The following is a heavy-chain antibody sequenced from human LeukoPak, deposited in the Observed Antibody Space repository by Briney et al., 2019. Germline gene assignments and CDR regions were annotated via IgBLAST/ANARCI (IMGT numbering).Heavy chain of an antibody. V-gene: IGHV3-74*01. CDR3: AKANGDQGELVYYFDY. Sequence: QSGGSLRLSCVASGNYWMHWVRQAPGKGLVWVSHINSDGSWTSYADSVKGRFTISRDNSKNTLYLQMNSLRAEDTAVYYCAKANGDQGELVYYFDYWGQGTLVTVSS. D-gene: IGHD4-17*01. J-gene: IGHJ4*02. CDR1: GNYW. CDR2: INSDGSWT.